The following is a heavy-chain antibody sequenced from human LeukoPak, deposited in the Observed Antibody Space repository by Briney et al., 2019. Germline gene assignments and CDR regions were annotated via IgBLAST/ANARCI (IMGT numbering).Heavy chain of an antibody. D-gene: IGHD1-26*01. Sequence: GGSLRLSCATSGFTFKAYTMNWVRQTPGKGLEWVSSISSTSRFIHYADSVKGRFTISRDDDKNSLYLQMNSLRAEDTAVYYCATDGSYFGQYYFDYWGQGTLVTVSS. V-gene: IGHV3-21*01. CDR2: ISSTSRFI. CDR3: ATDGSYFGQYYFDY. J-gene: IGHJ4*02. CDR1: GFTFKAYT.